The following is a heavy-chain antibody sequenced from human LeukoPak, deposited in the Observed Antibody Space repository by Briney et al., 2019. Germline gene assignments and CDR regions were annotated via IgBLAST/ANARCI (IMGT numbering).Heavy chain of an antibody. CDR1: GGSISSYY. Sequence: SETLSLTCTVSGGSISSYYWSWIRQPAGKGLEWIGRIYNSGSTNYNPSLKSRVTMSVDTSKNQFSLKLSSVTAADTAVYYCARDGPYSGSYRGRYYFDYWGQGTLVTVSS. CDR3: ARDGPYSGSYRGRYYFDY. V-gene: IGHV4-4*07. J-gene: IGHJ4*02. CDR2: IYNSGST. D-gene: IGHD1-26*01.